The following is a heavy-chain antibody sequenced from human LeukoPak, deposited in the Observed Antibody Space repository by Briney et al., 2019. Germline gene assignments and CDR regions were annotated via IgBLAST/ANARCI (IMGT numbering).Heavy chain of an antibody. CDR2: IYYSGST. Sequence: SETLSLTCTVSGGSICSHYWSWIRQPPGKGLERIGYIYYSGSTNYSPSLKSRVTISVDTSKNQFSLKLSSVTAADTAVYYCARSSAHYDFWSGYLGSAFDYWGQGTLVTVSS. V-gene: IGHV4-59*11. D-gene: IGHD3-3*01. CDR3: ARSSAHYDFWSGYLGSAFDY. J-gene: IGHJ4*02. CDR1: GGSICSHY.